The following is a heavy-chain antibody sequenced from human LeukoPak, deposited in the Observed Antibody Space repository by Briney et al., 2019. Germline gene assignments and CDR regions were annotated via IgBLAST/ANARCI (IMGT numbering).Heavy chain of an antibody. Sequence: SGGSLRLSCAASGFTFSSYGMSWVRQAPGKGLEWVSAISGSGGSTYYADSVKGRFTISRDNSKNTLYLQMNSLRAEDTAMYFCARGGSPYYDIDYWGQGTLVTVSS. D-gene: IGHD3-22*01. CDR3: ARGGSPYYDIDY. CDR1: GFTFSSYG. V-gene: IGHV3-23*01. CDR2: ISGSGGST. J-gene: IGHJ4*02.